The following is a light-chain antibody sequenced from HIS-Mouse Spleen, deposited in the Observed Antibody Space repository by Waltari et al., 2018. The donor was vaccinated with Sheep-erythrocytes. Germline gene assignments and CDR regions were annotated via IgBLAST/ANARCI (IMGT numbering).Light chain of an antibody. CDR1: SGSIASHY. CDR2: EDN. Sequence: NFMLTQPHSVSESPGKTVTISCTGSSGSIASHYVPWYQQRPGSAPTTVIYEDNQRPSGVPDRFSGSIDSSSNSASLTISGLKTEDEADYYCQSYDSSNFWVFGGGTKLTVL. V-gene: IGLV6-57*02. J-gene: IGLJ3*02. CDR3: QSYDSSNFWV.